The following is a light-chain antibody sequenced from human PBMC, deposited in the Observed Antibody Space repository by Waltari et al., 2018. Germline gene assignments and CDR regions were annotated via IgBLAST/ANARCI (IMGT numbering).Light chain of an antibody. CDR3: QQYYSNMWT. V-gene: IGKV4-1*01. J-gene: IGKJ1*01. CDR1: QSVLYSSNNKNY. Sequence: DIVMTQSPDSLAVSLGERATINCQSSQSVLYSSNNKNYLAWYQQKPGQPPKLLIYWASTRESGVPDRFSGSGSGTDFTLTISSLQAEDVAVYYCQQYYSNMWTFGQGTKVEIK. CDR2: WAS.